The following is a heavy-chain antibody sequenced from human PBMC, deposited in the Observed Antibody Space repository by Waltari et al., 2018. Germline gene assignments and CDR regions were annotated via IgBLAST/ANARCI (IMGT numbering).Heavy chain of an antibody. CDR2: IRSKAENYAT. CDR1: GFLLSVAA. CDR3: IRRNYGGDSDMTD. Sequence: EVQLLEFGGDWVQPGGYLKRRCAASGFLLSVAASHWARKASGKGLEWIGRIRSKAENYATAYAASVRGRFTLSRDDSKNTAYLQMNSLETEDTALYYCIRRNYGGDSDMTDWGQGTLVTVSS. V-gene: IGHV3-73*02. J-gene: IGHJ4*02. D-gene: IGHD2-21*02.